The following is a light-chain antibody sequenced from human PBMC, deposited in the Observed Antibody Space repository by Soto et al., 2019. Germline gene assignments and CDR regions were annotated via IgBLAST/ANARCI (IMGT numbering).Light chain of an antibody. V-gene: IGKV3D-15*01. CDR1: QSVSSN. Sequence: EIVMTQSPATLSVSPGERATLSCRASQSVSSNVAWYQQKPGQAPRLLIYGASIRATGIPARFSGSGSGTEFTLTISSLQSEDFAVYYCQQYNNWWTFGQGTKVEIK. CDR3: QQYNNWWT. CDR2: GAS. J-gene: IGKJ1*01.